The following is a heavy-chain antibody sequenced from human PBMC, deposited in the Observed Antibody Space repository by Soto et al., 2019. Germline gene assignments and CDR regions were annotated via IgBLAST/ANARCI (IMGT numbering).Heavy chain of an antibody. D-gene: IGHD3-16*01. V-gene: IGHV4-30-4*01. CDR1: GDSISSGNKY. CDR2: IFSSGTT. CDR3: ARVPSPFDYYYAMDV. Sequence: PSETLSLTCTVSGDSISSGNKYWSWIRQAPGKGLEWIGYIFSSGTTYYNPSLKSRLTMSLDTSQNQFSLRLASETDADSAVYYCARVPSPFDYYYAMDVWGQGTTVTVSS. J-gene: IGHJ6*02.